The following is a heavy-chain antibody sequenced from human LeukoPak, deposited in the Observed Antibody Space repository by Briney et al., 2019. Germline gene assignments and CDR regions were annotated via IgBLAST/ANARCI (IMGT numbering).Heavy chain of an antibody. CDR1: GFTFSSYW. CDR3: ARDSTGDYGGR. Sequence: GGSLRLSCAASGFTFSSYWMHWVRQAPGKGLVWVSVIYSGGSTYYADSVKGRFTISRDNSKNTLYLQMNSLRAEDTAVYYCARDSTGDYGGRWGQGTLVTVSS. CDR2: IYSGGST. V-gene: IGHV3-53*01. D-gene: IGHD4-17*01. J-gene: IGHJ1*01.